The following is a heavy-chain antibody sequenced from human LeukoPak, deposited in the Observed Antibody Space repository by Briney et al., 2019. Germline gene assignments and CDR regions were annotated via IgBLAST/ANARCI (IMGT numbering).Heavy chain of an antibody. CDR3: ARALAVARAFDI. D-gene: IGHD6-19*01. V-gene: IGHV1-2*02. Sequence: ASVKVSCKASGYTFTGYYMHWVRQAPGQGLEWMGWINPNSGGTNYAQKFQGRATMTRDTSISTAYMELSRLRSDDTAVYYCARALAVARAFDIWGQGTMVTVSS. J-gene: IGHJ3*02. CDR1: GYTFTGYY. CDR2: INPNSGGT.